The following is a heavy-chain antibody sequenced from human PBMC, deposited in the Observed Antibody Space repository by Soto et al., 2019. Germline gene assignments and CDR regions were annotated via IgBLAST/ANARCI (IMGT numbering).Heavy chain of an antibody. CDR2: ISSSSSYI. Sequence: GGSLRLSCAASGFAFTSDSMNWVRQAPGWGLEWVSSISSSSSYIYYSGLVKGRLTISRNNAKNSLYLLLNRLRAEDTAVQYGAKFYDSSGYYGYDAFDIWGQGTMVTVSS. CDR1: GFAFTSDS. CDR3: AKFYDSSGYYGYDAFDI. J-gene: IGHJ3*02. D-gene: IGHD3-22*01. V-gene: IGHV3-21*01.